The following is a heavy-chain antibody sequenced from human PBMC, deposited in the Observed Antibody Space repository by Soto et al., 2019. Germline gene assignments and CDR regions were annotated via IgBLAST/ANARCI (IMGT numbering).Heavy chain of an antibody. D-gene: IGHD6-13*01. J-gene: IGHJ4*02. CDR3: AKSGRAAAAFDY. CDR1: GFTFSSYG. CDR2: ISYDGSNK. Sequence: GGSLRLSCAASGFTFSSYGMHWVRQAPGKGLEWVAVISYDGSNKYYADSVKGRFTISRDNSKNTLYLQMNSLRAEDTAVYYCAKSGRAAAAFDYWGQGTLVTVSS. V-gene: IGHV3-30*18.